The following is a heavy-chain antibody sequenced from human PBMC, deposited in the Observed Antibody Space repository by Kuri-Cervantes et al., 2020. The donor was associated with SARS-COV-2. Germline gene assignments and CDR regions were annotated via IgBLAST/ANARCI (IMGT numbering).Heavy chain of an antibody. J-gene: IGHJ4*02. CDR3: ASLGDAGDLAPPFDY. CDR2: IIPIFGTA. D-gene: IGHD3-16*01. CDR1: GCTFSSYA. Sequence: SVNVSCKASGCTFSSYAIRWVRQAPGQGLEGMGGIIPIFGTANYAQKFQGRVTITADESTSTAYMELSSVRSEDTAVYYCASLGDAGDLAPPFDYWGQGTLVTVSS. V-gene: IGHV1-69*13.